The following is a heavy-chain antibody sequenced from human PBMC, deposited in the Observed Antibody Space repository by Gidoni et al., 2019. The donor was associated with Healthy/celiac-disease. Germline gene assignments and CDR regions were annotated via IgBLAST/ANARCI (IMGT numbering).Heavy chain of an antibody. CDR1: GGSFSGYY. V-gene: IGHV4-34*01. J-gene: IGHJ6*02. CDR2: INHSGST. CDR3: ARGFRVYSSGGV. Sequence: QVQLQQWGAGLLKPSETLSLTCAVYGGSFSGYYWSWIRQPPGKGLEWIGEINHSGSTNYNPSLKSRVTISVDTSKNQFSLKLSSVTAADTAVYYCARGFRVYSSGGVWGQGTTVTVSS. D-gene: IGHD6-13*01.